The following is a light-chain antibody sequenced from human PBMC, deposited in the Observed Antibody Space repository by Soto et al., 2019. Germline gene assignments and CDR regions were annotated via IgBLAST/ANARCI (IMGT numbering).Light chain of an antibody. CDR1: SSDVGGYNY. J-gene: IGLJ3*02. CDR3: SSYTSSSTPLV. CDR2: DVT. Sequence: QSALTQPASVSGSPGQSITISCTGTSSDVGGYNYVSWYQQHPGKAPKLMIYDVTNRPSGVSNRFSDSKSGNTASLTISGLQAEDEADYYCSSYTSSSTPLVFGGGTKLTVL. V-gene: IGLV2-14*01.